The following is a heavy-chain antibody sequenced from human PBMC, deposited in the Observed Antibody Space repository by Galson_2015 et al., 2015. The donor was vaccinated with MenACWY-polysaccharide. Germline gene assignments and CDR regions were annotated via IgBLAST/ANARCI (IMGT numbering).Heavy chain of an antibody. V-gene: IGHV3-13*01. CDR2: IGTAGDT. J-gene: IGHJ3*02. CDR1: GFTFSSYD. CDR3: ARAYCTGGGCYSRGGFDI. Sequence: SLRLSCAASGFTFSSYDIHWVRQATGKGLEWVSSIGTAGDTYYAGSVKGRFTISRENAKNSLYLQMNSLRDGDTAVYYCARAYCTGGGCYSRGGFDIWGQGTMVTVSS. D-gene: IGHD2-15*01.